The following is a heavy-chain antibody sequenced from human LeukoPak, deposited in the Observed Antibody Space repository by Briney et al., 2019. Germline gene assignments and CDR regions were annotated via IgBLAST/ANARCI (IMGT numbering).Heavy chain of an antibody. CDR1: GFTFSSYA. Sequence: GGSLRLSCAASGFTFSSYAMSWVRQAPGKGPEWVSAISGSGGSTYYADSVKGRFTISRDNSKNTLYLQMNSLRAEDTAVYYCAKDKEVITPYYGMDVWGQGTTVTVSS. CDR3: AKDKEVITPYYGMDV. J-gene: IGHJ6*02. V-gene: IGHV3-23*01. CDR2: ISGSGGST. D-gene: IGHD3-22*01.